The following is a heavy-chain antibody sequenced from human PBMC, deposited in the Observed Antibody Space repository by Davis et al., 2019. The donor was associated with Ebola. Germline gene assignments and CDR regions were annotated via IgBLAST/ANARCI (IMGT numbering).Heavy chain of an antibody. Sequence: AASVKVSCKASGYTFTSYYMHWVRQAPGQGLEWMGIINPSGGNTGYAQKFQGRITMTRNISISTAYMELSSLRSDDTAVYYCARGDWFDPWGQGTLVTVSS. J-gene: IGHJ5*02. CDR2: INPSGGNT. CDR3: ARGDWFDP. CDR1: GYTFTSYY. V-gene: IGHV1-46*01.